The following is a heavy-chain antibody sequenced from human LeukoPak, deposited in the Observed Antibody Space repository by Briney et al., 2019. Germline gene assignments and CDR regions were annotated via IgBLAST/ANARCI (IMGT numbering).Heavy chain of an antibody. Sequence: GRSLRPSCAASGFTFSSYGMHWVRQAPGKGLEWVAVIWYDGSNKYYADSVKGRFTISRDNSKNTLYLQMNSLRAEDTAVYYCAKDQAVADYYFDYWGQGTLVTVSS. D-gene: IGHD6-19*01. CDR3: AKDQAVADYYFDY. CDR1: GFTFSSYG. J-gene: IGHJ4*02. CDR2: IWYDGSNK. V-gene: IGHV3-33*06.